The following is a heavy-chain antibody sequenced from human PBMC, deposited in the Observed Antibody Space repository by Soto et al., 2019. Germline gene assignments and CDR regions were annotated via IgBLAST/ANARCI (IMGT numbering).Heavy chain of an antibody. CDR3: ARQPRGGGSIAVAGPLAFDI. V-gene: IGHV4-59*08. CDR2: IYYSGST. Sequence: SETLSLTCTVSGGSISSYYWSWIRQPPGKGLEWIGYIYYSGSTNYNPSLKSRVTISVDTSKNQFSLKLSSVTAADTAVYYCARQPRGGGSIAVAGPLAFDIWGQGTMVTVSS. J-gene: IGHJ3*02. CDR1: GGSISSYY. D-gene: IGHD6-19*01.